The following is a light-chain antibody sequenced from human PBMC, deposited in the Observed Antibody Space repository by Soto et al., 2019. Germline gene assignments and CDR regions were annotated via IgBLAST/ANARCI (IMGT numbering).Light chain of an antibody. CDR3: HQSYNYPRT. J-gene: IGKJ1*01. CDR1: QNITTF. CDR2: ATS. V-gene: IGKV1-39*01. Sequence: DIQMTQSPSSLSASVGDRVTITCRASQNITTFLNWYQQRPGKAPKVVIYATSSLQSGVPSRFSGSGSGTDFTLTISSLQPEDFATYFCHQSYNYPRTFGQGTKVEIK.